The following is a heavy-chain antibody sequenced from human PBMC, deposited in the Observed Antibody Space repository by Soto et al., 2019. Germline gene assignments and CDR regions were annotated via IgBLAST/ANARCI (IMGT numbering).Heavy chain of an antibody. J-gene: IGHJ6*02. CDR3: ARQLAATLGYYYYGMDV. CDR2: INGGTGQT. V-gene: IGHV1-3*01. Sequence: ASVKVSCKASGYTFSTYAMHWVRQAPGQSLEWMGWINGGTGQTRYSQRFQDRVTITRDTSAKTTYMDLTSLRSEDTAVYYCARQLAATLGYYYYGMDVWGQGTTVTVSS. CDR1: GYTFSTYA. D-gene: IGHD6-25*01.